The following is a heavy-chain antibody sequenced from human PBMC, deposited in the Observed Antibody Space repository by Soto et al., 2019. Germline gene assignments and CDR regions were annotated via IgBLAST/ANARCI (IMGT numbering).Heavy chain of an antibody. CDR2: ISGSGGST. CDR1: GFTFSSYA. Sequence: EVQLLESGGGLVQPGGSLRLSCAASGFTFSSYAMSWVRQAPGKGLEWVSAISGSGGSTYYADSVKGRFTISRDNSKNTLYLQMNILRAEDTAVYYCAKAPSTLVNPGEAFDIWGQGTMVTVSS. J-gene: IGHJ3*02. V-gene: IGHV3-23*01. CDR3: AKAPSTLVNPGEAFDI. D-gene: IGHD2-2*01.